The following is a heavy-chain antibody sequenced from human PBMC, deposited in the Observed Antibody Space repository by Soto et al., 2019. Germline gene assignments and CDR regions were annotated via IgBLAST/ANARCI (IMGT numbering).Heavy chain of an antibody. Sequence: SETLSLTCTVSGGSISSSSYYWGWIRQPPGKGLEWIGSIYYSGSTYYNPSLKSRVTISVDTSKNQFSLKLSSVTAADTAVYYCARSRSVLLWFGELNYWGQGTLVTVSS. V-gene: IGHV4-39*01. D-gene: IGHD3-10*01. CDR2: IYYSGST. CDR3: ARSRSVLLWFGELNY. CDR1: GGSISSSSYY. J-gene: IGHJ4*02.